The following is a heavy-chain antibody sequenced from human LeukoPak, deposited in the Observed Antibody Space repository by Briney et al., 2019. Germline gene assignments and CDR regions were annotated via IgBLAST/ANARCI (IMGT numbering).Heavy chain of an antibody. D-gene: IGHD3-3*01. CDR2: IYTSGST. Sequence: TSETLSLTCTVSGGSIGSYYWSWIRQPAGKGLEWIGRIYTSGSTNYNPSLKSRVTMSVDTSKNQFSLKLSSVTAADTAVYYCARVPPQYYDFWSGYLDYYYYMDVWGKGTTVTVSS. V-gene: IGHV4-4*07. CDR1: GGSIGSYY. CDR3: ARVPPQYYDFWSGYLDYYYYMDV. J-gene: IGHJ6*03.